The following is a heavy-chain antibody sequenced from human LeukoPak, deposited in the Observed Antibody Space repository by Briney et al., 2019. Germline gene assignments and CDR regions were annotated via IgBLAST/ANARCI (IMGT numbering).Heavy chain of an antibody. Sequence: ASVRVSCKTSGGSFSSYAFSWARQAPGQGLEWMGRIIPIFGTANYAQKFQGRVTITTDESTSTAYMELSSLRSEDTAVYYCASLHGCSGGSCYSYFDYWGQGTLVTVSS. D-gene: IGHD2-15*01. CDR1: GGSFSSYA. V-gene: IGHV1-69*05. J-gene: IGHJ4*02. CDR2: IIPIFGTA. CDR3: ASLHGCSGGSCYSYFDY.